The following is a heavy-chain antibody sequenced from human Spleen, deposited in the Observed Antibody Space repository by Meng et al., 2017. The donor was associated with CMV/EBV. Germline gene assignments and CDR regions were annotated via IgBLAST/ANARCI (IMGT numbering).Heavy chain of an antibody. V-gene: IGHV3-74*01. D-gene: IGHD3-3*01. J-gene: IGHJ5*02. Sequence: GGSLRLSCAASGFTFSSYWMHWVRQAPGKGLVWVSRINSDGSSTGYADSVKGRFTISRDNAKNTLYLQMNSLRAEDTAVYYCARGRGITIFGVVPPSGFDPWGQGTLVTVSS. CDR2: INSDGSST. CDR1: GFTFSSYW. CDR3: ARGRGITIFGVVPPSGFDP.